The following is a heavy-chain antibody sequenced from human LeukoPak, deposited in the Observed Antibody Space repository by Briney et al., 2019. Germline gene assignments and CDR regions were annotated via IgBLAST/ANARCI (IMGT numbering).Heavy chain of an antibody. CDR2: IIPIFGTA. D-gene: IGHD6-19*01. J-gene: IGHJ4*02. V-gene: IGHV1-69*05. CDR3: ARDGYSSGWYVRGFDY. Sequence: ASVKVPCKASGGTFSSYATSWVRQAPGQGLEWMGRIIPIFGTANYAQKFQGRVTITTDESTSTAYMELSSLRSEDTAVYYCARDGYSSGWYVRGFDYWGQGTLVTVSS. CDR1: GGTFSSYA.